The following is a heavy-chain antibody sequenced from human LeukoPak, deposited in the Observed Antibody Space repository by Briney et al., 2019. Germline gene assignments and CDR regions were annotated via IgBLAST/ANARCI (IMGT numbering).Heavy chain of an antibody. Sequence: WASVKVSCKASGYTFTGYYMHWVRQAPGQGLEWMGWINPNSGGTNYAQKFQGRVTMTRDTSISTAYMELSRLRSDDTAVYYCARDHRSAVYYYASGTFDYWGQGTLVTVSS. CDR1: GYTFTGYY. J-gene: IGHJ4*02. D-gene: IGHD3-10*01. CDR2: INPNSGGT. V-gene: IGHV1-2*02. CDR3: ARDHRSAVYYYASGTFDY.